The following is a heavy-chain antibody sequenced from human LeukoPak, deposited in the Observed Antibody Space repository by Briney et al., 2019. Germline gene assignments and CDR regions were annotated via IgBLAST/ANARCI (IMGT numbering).Heavy chain of an antibody. CDR1: GYSISSGYY. CDR3: AREIDSGGFPYYCYAMDV. D-gene: IGHD3-22*01. V-gene: IGHV4-38-2*02. J-gene: IGHJ6*02. CDR2: VFYSGST. Sequence: SETLSLTCIVSGYSISSGYYWGWIRQPPGKGPEWIGNVFYSGSTNYNPSLKSRVIISVDMSKNQFSLKLSSVTAADTAVYYCAREIDSGGFPYYCYAMDVWGQGPTVTVSS.